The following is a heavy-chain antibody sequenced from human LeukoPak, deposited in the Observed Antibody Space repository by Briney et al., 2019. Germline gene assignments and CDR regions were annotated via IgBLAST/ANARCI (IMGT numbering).Heavy chain of an antibody. D-gene: IGHD3-22*01. CDR2: INSDGSST. J-gene: IGHJ4*02. CDR3: ARGPAYDRSGYCYEYQNY. Sequence: PGGSLRLSCAASGFTFSGYWMHWVRQAPGKGLVWVSRINSDGSSTNYADSVKGRFTISRDNAKNTLYLQMNSLRAEDTAVYYCARGPAYDRSGYCYEYQNYWGQGTLVTVSS. V-gene: IGHV3-74*01. CDR1: GFTFSGYW.